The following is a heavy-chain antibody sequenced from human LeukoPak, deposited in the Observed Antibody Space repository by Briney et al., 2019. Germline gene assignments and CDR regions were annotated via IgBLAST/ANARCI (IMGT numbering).Heavy chain of an antibody. CDR3: ARSADWDFDY. V-gene: IGHV6-1*01. CDR2: TYYRSKWYN. D-gene: IGHD3/OR15-3a*01. CDR1: GDSVSSNNAA. Sequence: SQSLSLTCGISGDSVSSNNAAWNWIRQSPSRGLERLGRTYYRSKWYNDYAVSMKGRITINPDTSKNQFSLQLNSVTPEDTAVYYCARSADWDFDYWGQGTLVTVSS. J-gene: IGHJ4*02.